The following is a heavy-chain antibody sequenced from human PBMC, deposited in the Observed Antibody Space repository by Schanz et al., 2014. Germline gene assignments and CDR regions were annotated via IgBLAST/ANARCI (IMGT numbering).Heavy chain of an antibody. CDR2: IWYDGSKT. V-gene: IGHV3-33*06. D-gene: IGHD6-19*01. J-gene: IGHJ4*02. CDR3: AKDLPAVAVAPLMTGLYDS. CDR1: GFTFSNHA. Sequence: VQLVESGGGLIQPGGSLRLSCETSGFTFSNHAMSWVRQAPGKGLEWVGVIWYDGSKTYYADSVRGRFTISRENSKNTLHLQMNSLRAEDTAVYHCAKDLPAVAVAPLMTGLYDSWGQGTLVTVSS.